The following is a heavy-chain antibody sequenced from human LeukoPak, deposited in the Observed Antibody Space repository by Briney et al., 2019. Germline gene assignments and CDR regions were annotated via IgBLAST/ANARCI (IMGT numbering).Heavy chain of an antibody. CDR3: ARAGGTSWADY. CDR2: VKQDGTEK. V-gene: IGHV3-7*01. J-gene: IGHJ4*02. D-gene: IGHD6-13*01. Sequence: GGPLRLSCEASGFTFRDYWMTWVRQTKGKGLEGVANVKQDGTEKFYVDSVKGRFTISRDNGKNSLYLQMNGLRVEDTAIYYCARAGGTSWADYWGQGTLVTVSS. CDR1: GFTFRDYW.